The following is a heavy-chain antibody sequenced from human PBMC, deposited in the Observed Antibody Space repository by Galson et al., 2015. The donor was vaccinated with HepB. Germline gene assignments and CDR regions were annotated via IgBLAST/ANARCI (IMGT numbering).Heavy chain of an antibody. Sequence: SLRLSCAASGFIFTNYAMSWVRQAPGKGLEWVSTISGGGGATYYVDSVKGRFTISRDNSKNPLFLQMNSLRAEDTAVYYCAKLWFWELSHLDYWGQGTLVTVSS. J-gene: IGHJ4*02. CDR1: GFIFTNYA. D-gene: IGHD3-10*01. CDR2: ISGGGGAT. CDR3: AKLWFWELSHLDY. V-gene: IGHV3-23*01.